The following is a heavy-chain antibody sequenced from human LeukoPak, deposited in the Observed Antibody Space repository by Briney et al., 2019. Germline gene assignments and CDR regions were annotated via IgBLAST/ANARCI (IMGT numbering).Heavy chain of an antibody. J-gene: IGHJ4*02. D-gene: IGHD5-18*01. Sequence: GGSLRLSCAASGFTFSSYSMNWVRQAPGKGLEWVSYISSSGSTIYYADSVKGRFTISRDNAKNSLYLQMNSLRAEDTAVYYCARLRGYSYGYRFYFDYWGQGTLVTVSS. V-gene: IGHV3-48*04. CDR3: ARLRGYSYGYRFYFDY. CDR2: ISSSGSTI. CDR1: GFTFSSYS.